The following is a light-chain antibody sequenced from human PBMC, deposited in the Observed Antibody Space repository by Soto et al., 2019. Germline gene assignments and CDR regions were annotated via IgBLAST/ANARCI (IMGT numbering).Light chain of an antibody. Sequence: QSALTQPASVSGSPGQSIPISSPGPRSDVGGYNYVSWYQQHPGKAPKLMIYEVSNRPSGVSNRFSGSKSGNTASLTISGLQAEDEADYYCSSYTSSSTPYVFGTGTKLTVL. CDR1: RSDVGGYNY. J-gene: IGLJ1*01. CDR3: SSYTSSSTPYV. CDR2: EVS. V-gene: IGLV2-14*01.